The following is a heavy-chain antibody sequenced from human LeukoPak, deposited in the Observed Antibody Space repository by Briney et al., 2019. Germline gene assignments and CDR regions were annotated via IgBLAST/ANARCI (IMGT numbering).Heavy chain of an antibody. CDR1: GFIFSNYW. Sequence: PGGSLRLSCAGSGFIFSNYWMHWVRQAPGKGLVWVSRINTDGSSTNYADSLKGRFTISRDSAKNTLYLQMNSLRAEDTAVYYCARVVSSSWTGYYYGMDVWGQGTTVTVSS. CDR2: INTDGSST. J-gene: IGHJ6*02. D-gene: IGHD6-13*01. V-gene: IGHV3-74*01. CDR3: ARVVSSSWTGYYYGMDV.